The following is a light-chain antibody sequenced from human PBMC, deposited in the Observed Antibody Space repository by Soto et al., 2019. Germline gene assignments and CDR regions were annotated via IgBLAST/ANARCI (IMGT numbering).Light chain of an antibody. CDR2: DAS. CDR1: QSVSSPD. J-gene: IGKJ2*01. Sequence: EIVLTQSPSTLSLSPGERATLSCRASQSVSSPDLSWYQQKPELAPKLLIYDASIRATGIPDRFSGSGSGTDFTLTISRLEPEDFAADYCQQNGSTPYTFGQGTKLEIK. V-gene: IGKV3D-20*01. CDR3: QQNGSTPYT.